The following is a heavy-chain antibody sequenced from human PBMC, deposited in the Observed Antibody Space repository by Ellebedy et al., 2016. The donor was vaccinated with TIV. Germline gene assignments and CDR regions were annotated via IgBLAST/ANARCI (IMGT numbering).Heavy chain of an antibody. CDR2: INGDGSST. CDR3: AQPRGYSFDYFGA. Sequence: PGGSLRLSCAPSGFSFRRYWMHWVRQVPGKGLEWVSRINGDGSSTTYAASVKGRFTISRDNAQNTVYRQMTSLRAEDTTVYYCAQPRGYSFDYFGAWGQGTLVTVSS. J-gene: IGHJ5*02. V-gene: IGHV3-74*01. CDR1: GFSFRRYW. D-gene: IGHD5-18*01.